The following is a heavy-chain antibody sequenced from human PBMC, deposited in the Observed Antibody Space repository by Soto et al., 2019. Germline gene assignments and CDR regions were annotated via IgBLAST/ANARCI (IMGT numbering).Heavy chain of an antibody. Sequence: QVQLQESGPGLVQPSQTLSLTCTVSGDSISSGDYYWRWVRQSPWKGLEWIGCISYSGTTYYNPSLETRLTMSVDTSKNECSLRLSFGTASDTAMYFCARDFTRYSSSTGPVEDWGQGTLITVSS. V-gene: IGHV4-30-4*01. CDR1: GDSISSGDYY. CDR3: ARDFTRYSSSTGPVED. CDR2: ISYSGTT. D-gene: IGHD6-6*01. J-gene: IGHJ4*02.